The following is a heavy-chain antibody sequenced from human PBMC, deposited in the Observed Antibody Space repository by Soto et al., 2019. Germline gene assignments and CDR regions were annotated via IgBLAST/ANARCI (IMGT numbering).Heavy chain of an antibody. CDR1: GFTFSSYA. V-gene: IGHV3-64D*08. Sequence: HPGGSLRLSCSASGFTFSSYAMHWVRQAPGKGLEYVSAISSNGGSTYYADSVKGRFTISRDNSKNTLYLQMSSLRAEDTAVYYCVKDKDFGVVIPSSPSVEYWGQGTLVTVSS. J-gene: IGHJ4*02. CDR3: VKDKDFGVVIPSSPSVEY. CDR2: ISSNGGST. D-gene: IGHD3-3*01.